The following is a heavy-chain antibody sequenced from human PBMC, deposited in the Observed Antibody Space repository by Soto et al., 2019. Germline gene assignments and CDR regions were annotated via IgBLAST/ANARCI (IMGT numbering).Heavy chain of an antibody. CDR2: ISSSSSYI. J-gene: IGHJ6*02. D-gene: IGHD6-25*01. Sequence: GGSLRLSCADSGLTFSNSAMNWVRQAPGKGLEWVSSISSSSSYIYYADSVKGRFTISRDNAKNSLYLQMNSLRAEDTAVYYCARDRPATPGMDVWGQGTTVSVSS. CDR3: ARDRPATPGMDV. V-gene: IGHV3-21*01. CDR1: GLTFSNSA.